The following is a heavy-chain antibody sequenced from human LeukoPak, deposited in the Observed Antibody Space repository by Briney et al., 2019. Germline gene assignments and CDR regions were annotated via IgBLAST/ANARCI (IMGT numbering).Heavy chain of an antibody. CDR3: ARDSYSNYINWFDP. V-gene: IGHV4-31*03. CDR2: IYYSGSA. J-gene: IGHJ5*02. CDR1: GGSISSGGYY. D-gene: IGHD4-11*01. Sequence: PSQTLSLTCTVSGGSISSGGYYWSWIRQHPGKGLEWIGYIYYSGSAYYNPSLKSRVTISVDTSKNQFSLKLSSVTAADTAVYYCARDSYSNYINWFDPWGQGTLVTVSS.